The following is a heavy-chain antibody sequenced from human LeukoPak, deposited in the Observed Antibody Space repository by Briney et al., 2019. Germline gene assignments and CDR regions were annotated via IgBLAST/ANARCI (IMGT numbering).Heavy chain of an antibody. CDR1: GFTFSSYG. CDR3: ARAKKWELPAGDFDY. J-gene: IGHJ4*02. V-gene: IGHV3-30*02. CDR2: IRYDGSNK. D-gene: IGHD1-26*01. Sequence: GGSLRLSCAASGFTFSSYGMHWVRQAPGKGLEWVAFIRYDGSNKYYADSVKGRFTISRDNSKNTLYLQMNSLRAEDTAVYYCARAKKWELPAGDFDYWGQGTLVTVSS.